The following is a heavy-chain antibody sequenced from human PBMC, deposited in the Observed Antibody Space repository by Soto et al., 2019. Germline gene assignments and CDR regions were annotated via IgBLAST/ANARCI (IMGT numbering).Heavy chain of an antibody. Sequence: GXSLKVSCKASGYTLTSYAMHWVRQAPGQRLEWMGWINAGNGNTKYSQKFQGRVTITRDTSASTAYMELSSLRSEDTAVYYCARSAMIVVRFDYWGQGTLVTFS. CDR3: ARSAMIVVRFDY. J-gene: IGHJ4*02. D-gene: IGHD3-22*01. CDR1: GYTLTSYA. CDR2: INAGNGNT. V-gene: IGHV1-3*01.